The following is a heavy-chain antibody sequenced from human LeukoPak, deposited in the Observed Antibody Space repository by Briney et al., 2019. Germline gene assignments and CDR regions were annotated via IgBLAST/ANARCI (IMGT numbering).Heavy chain of an antibody. CDR1: GFIFSSYP. Sequence: PGGSLRLSCAASGFIFSSYPMSWVRQAPGKGLEWVSAISGTAENTYYADSVKGRFSISRDNSMNTVHLQMNSLRPEDTAVYYCANQRGGFWGQGTLVTVSS. V-gene: IGHV3-23*01. D-gene: IGHD3-10*01. CDR3: ANQRGGF. J-gene: IGHJ4*02. CDR2: ISGTAENT.